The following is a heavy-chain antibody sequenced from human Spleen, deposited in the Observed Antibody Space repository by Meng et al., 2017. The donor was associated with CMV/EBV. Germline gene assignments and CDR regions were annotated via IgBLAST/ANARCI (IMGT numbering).Heavy chain of an antibody. Sequence: ASVKVSCKASGYTFTGYYIHWVRQAPGQGLEWMGWINPSSGGANYAQNFQGRVTMTRDTSISTAYMELSRLRSDDTAVYYRARDVGIFGVANWFDPWGQGTLVTVSS. CDR2: INPSSGGA. V-gene: IGHV1-2*02. CDR3: ARDVGIFGVANWFDP. CDR1: GYTFTGYY. J-gene: IGHJ5*02. D-gene: IGHD3-3*01.